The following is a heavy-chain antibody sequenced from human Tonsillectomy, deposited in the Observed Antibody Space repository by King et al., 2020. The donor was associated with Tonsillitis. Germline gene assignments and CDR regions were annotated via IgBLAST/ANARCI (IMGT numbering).Heavy chain of an antibody. V-gene: IGHV4-4*07. Sequence: VQLVESGPGLVKPSETLSLTCTVSGGSISSYYWSWIRQPAGKGLEWIGRIYTSGSTNYNPSLKSRVTMSVDTSKNQFSLKRSAVTAADTAVYYCARGSRVYDILPGYLSYYYYGMDVWGQGTTVTVSS. D-gene: IGHD3-9*01. J-gene: IGHJ6*02. CDR1: GGSISSYY. CDR3: ARGSRVYDILPGYLSYYYYGMDV. CDR2: IYTSGST.